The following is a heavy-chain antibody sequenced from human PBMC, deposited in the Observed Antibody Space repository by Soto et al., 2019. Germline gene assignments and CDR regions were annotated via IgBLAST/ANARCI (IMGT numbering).Heavy chain of an antibody. J-gene: IGHJ4*02. CDR3: ARDKYSGSSAFDY. D-gene: IGHD1-26*01. CDR2: IIPIFGTA. Sequence: SVKVSCKASGGTFSCYAISWVRQAPGQGLEWMGGIIPIFGTANYAQKFQGRVTITADESTSTAYMELSSLRSEDTAVYYCARDKYSGSSAFDYWGQGTLVTVSS. V-gene: IGHV1-69*13. CDR1: GGTFSCYA.